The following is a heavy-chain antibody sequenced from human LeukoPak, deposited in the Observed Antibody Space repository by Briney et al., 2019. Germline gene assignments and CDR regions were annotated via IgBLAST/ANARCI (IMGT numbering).Heavy chain of an antibody. D-gene: IGHD3-9*01. J-gene: IGHJ3*02. CDR2: IYYSGST. V-gene: IGHV4-59*08. CDR3: AGNRYYDILTGGDAFDI. CDR1: GGSISSYY. Sequence: SETLSLTCTVSGGSISSYYWSWIRQPPGKGLEWIGYIYYSGSTNYNPSLKSRVTISVDTSKNQFSLKLSSVTAADTAVFYCAGNRYYDILTGGDAFDIWGQGTMVTVSS.